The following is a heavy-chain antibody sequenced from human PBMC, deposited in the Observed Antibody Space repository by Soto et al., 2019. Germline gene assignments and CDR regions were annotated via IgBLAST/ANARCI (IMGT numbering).Heavy chain of an antibody. Sequence: SETLSLTCAVYGGSFSGYYWNWLRQPPGEGLEWIGKIDQSGSTNYNPSLKSRVTISVDRSKNQFSLKLSSVTAADTAVYYCARGQVVAAQHWGQGTLVTVSS. CDR3: ARGQVVAAQH. CDR1: GGSFSGYY. D-gene: IGHD2-15*01. CDR2: IDQSGST. J-gene: IGHJ4*02. V-gene: IGHV4-34*01.